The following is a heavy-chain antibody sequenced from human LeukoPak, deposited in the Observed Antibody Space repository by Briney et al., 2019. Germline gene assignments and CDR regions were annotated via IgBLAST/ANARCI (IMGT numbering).Heavy chain of an antibody. Sequence: PAGSLRLSCAASGFTFSTYAMSWVRQAPGKGLDLVSVISGSGGTTYYADSVKGRFTISRDNSKNTLFLQMNSLRAEDTAVYYCATSGSGSYFRYYFDYWGQGTLVTVSS. D-gene: IGHD1-26*01. V-gene: IGHV3-23*01. CDR1: GFTFSTYA. CDR3: ATSGSGSYFRYYFDY. J-gene: IGHJ4*02. CDR2: ISGSGGTT.